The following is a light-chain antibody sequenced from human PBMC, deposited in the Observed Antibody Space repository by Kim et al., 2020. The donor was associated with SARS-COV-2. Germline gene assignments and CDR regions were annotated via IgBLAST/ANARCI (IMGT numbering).Light chain of an antibody. Sequence: SYELTQPPSVSVAPGETATIPCGKDNIGSRSVHWYQQKPGQAPMLVISYDNDRPSGIPERFSGSNSGNTATLTIDRVEAGDEADYYCQVWDSTSDVVFGGGTQLTVL. CDR1: NIGSRS. CDR2: YDN. CDR3: QVWDSTSDVV. J-gene: IGLJ2*01. V-gene: IGLV3-21*04.